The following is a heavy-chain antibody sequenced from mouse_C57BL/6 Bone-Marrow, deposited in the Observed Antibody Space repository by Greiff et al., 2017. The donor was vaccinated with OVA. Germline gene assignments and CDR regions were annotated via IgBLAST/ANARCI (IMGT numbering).Heavy chain of an antibody. Sequence: VKLMESGAELARPGASVKLSCKASGYTFTSYGISWVKQRTGQGLEWIGEIYPRSGNTYYNEKFKGKATLTADKSSSTAYMELRSLTSEDSAVYFCARSGANWAWFAYWGQGTLVTVSA. J-gene: IGHJ3*01. CDR2: IYPRSGNT. CDR3: ARSGANWAWFAY. V-gene: IGHV1-81*01. CDR1: GYTFTSYG. D-gene: IGHD4-1*01.